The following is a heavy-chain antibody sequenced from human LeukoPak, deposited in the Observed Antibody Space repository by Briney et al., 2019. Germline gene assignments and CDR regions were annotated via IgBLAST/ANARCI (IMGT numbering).Heavy chain of an antibody. CDR2: INHSGST. V-gene: IGHV4-34*01. CDR1: GGSFGGYY. Sequence: PSETLSLTCAVYGGSFGGYYWSWIRQPPGKGLEWIGEINHSGSTNYNASLRSRVTISVDTSKNQFSLRLSSVTAADTAVYYCAPRGDIEHSYGYGKWFDPWGQGTRVTVSS. D-gene: IGHD5-18*01. J-gene: IGHJ5*02. CDR3: APRGDIEHSYGYGKWFDP.